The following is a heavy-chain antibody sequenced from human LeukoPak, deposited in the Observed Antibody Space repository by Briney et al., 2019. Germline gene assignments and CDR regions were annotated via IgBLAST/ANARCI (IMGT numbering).Heavy chain of an antibody. V-gene: IGHV4-39*07. CDR1: GGSISSGGYY. J-gene: IGHJ4*02. CDR2: INHSGST. Sequence: SETLSLTCTVSGGSISSGGYYWSWIRQPPGKGLEWIGEINHSGSTNYNPSLKSRVTISVDTSKNQFSLKLSSVTAADTAVYYCARVGFPPTDYWGQGTLVTVSS. CDR3: ARVGFPPTDY.